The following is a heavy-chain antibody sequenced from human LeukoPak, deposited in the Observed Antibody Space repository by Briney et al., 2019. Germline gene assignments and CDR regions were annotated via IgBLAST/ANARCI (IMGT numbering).Heavy chain of an antibody. V-gene: IGHV3-30*02. D-gene: IGHD2-15*01. CDR2: LRYDGSNK. J-gene: IGHJ4*02. CDR3: AKDLMSGPHSSCFDY. Sequence: GGSLRLSCAASGFIFGSYGMHWVRQAPGKGLEWVAFLRYDGSNKYYADSVKGRFTISRDNSKNTLYLQMNSLRPEDTAVYPCAKDLMSGPHSSCFDYWGQGTLVTVSS. CDR1: GFIFGSYG.